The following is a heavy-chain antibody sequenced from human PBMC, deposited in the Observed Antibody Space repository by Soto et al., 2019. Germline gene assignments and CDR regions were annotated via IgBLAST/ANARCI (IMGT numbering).Heavy chain of an antibody. CDR1: GYRFTSSW. CDR2: IYPGDSDT. CDR3: ARLPGIVAPGTVFLDN. V-gene: IGHV5-51*01. Sequence: GESLKISCKASGYRFTSSWIGWVRQMPGKGLEWMGIIYPGDSDTRYRPSFQGQVTISADKSSGTAYLQWNSLQASDTAMYYCARLPGIVAPGTVFLDNWGKGTMVTVSS. D-gene: IGHD1-1*01. J-gene: IGHJ4*02.